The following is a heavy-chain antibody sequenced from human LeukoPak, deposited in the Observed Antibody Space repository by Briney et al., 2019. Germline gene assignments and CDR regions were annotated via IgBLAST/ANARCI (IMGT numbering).Heavy chain of an antibody. CDR3: ARDGYYDSSGYSNWFDP. CDR1: GYTFTSYG. D-gene: IGHD3-22*01. Sequence: GASVKVSCKASGYTFTSYGISWVRQAPGQGLEWMGWISAYNGNTNYAQKLQGRVTMTTDTSTSTAYMELRSLRSDDTAVYYCARDGYYDSSGYSNWFDPWGQGTLVTVSS. CDR2: ISAYNGNT. V-gene: IGHV1-18*01. J-gene: IGHJ5*02.